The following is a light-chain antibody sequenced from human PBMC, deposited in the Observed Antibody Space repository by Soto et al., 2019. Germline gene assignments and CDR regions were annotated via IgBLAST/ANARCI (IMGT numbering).Light chain of an antibody. CDR1: QSVSTY. CDR2: DAS. V-gene: IGKV3-11*01. CDR3: QQRRSWPPTIT. J-gene: IGKJ5*01. Sequence: EIVWTQSPATLSLSPGESATLSCRASQSVSTYLAWYQQRPGQAPRLLIYDASYRATDIPPRFSGSGSGTDFTLTISSLEPEDFAVYYCQQRRSWPPTITVGQGTRLEIK.